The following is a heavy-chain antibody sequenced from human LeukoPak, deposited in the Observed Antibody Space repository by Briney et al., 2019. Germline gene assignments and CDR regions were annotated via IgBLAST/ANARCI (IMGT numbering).Heavy chain of an antibody. V-gene: IGHV3-21*01. J-gene: IGHJ4*02. D-gene: IGHD4-17*01. CDR1: GFTFSSYS. CDR3: ARDRLHYGEYEKTFDY. Sequence: GGSLRLSCAASGFTFSSYSMNWVRQAPGKGLEWVSSISSSSSYIYYADSVKGRFTISRDNAKNSLYLQMNSLRAEDTAVYYCARDRLHYGEYEKTFDYWGQGTLVSVSS. CDR2: ISSSSSYI.